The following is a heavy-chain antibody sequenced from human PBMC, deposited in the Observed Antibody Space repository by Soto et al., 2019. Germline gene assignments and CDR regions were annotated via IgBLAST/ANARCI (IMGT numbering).Heavy chain of an antibody. D-gene: IGHD4-17*01. CDR2: IKQDGSEK. V-gene: IGHV3-7*05. CDR1: GFTFSSYW. CDR3: AKDLTTVTTLGFDY. Sequence: GGSLRLSCAASGFTFSSYWMSWVRQAPGKGLEWVANIKQDGSEKYYVDSVKGRFTISRDNSKNTLYLQMNSLRAEDTAVYYCAKDLTTVTTLGFDYWGQGTLVTVSS. J-gene: IGHJ4*02.